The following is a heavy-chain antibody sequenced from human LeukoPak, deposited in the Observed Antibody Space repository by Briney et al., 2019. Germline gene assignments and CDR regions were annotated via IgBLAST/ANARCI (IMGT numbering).Heavy chain of an antibody. D-gene: IGHD6-25*01. J-gene: IGHJ4*02. Sequence: PGGSLRLSCAASGFTFFTYGMHCVRQAPGKGLEWVALIWYDGSYKYYADSVKGRITISRDNSKNTLYLQMDSLRAEDTAVYYCARDLRKRTYFDSWGQGTLVTVSS. CDR1: GFTFFTYG. V-gene: IGHV3-33*01. CDR2: IWYDGSYK. CDR3: ARDLRKRTYFDS.